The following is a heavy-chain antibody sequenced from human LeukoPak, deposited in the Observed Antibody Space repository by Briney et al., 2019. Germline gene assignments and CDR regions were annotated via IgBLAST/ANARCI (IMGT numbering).Heavy chain of an antibody. V-gene: IGHV3-15*01. CDR2: IKSKTDGGTT. Sequence: GGSLRLSCAASGFTFSSYSMNWVRQAPGKGLEWVGRIKSKTDGGTTDYAAPVKGRFTISRDDSKNTLYLQMNSLKTEDTAVYYCTTAPAPPYCGGDCSYWGQGTLVTVSS. CDR1: GFTFSSYS. J-gene: IGHJ4*02. CDR3: TTAPAPPYCGGDCSY. D-gene: IGHD2-21*02.